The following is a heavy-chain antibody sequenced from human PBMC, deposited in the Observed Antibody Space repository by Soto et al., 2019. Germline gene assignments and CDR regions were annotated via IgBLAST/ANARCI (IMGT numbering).Heavy chain of an antibody. J-gene: IGHJ4*02. CDR2: IYYSGST. CDR3: ARVGYDFWSGYPDY. CDR1: GGSISSGDYY. V-gene: IGHV4-30-4*01. Sequence: SETLSLTCTVSGGSISSGDYYWSWIRQPPGKGLEWIGYIYYSGSTYYNPSLKSRVTISVDTSKNQFSLKLSSVTAADTAVYYCARVGYDFWSGYPDYWGQGTLFTVSS. D-gene: IGHD3-3*01.